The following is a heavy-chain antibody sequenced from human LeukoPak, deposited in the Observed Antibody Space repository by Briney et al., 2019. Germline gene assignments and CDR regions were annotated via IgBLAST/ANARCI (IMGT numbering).Heavy chain of an antibody. J-gene: IGHJ4*02. CDR1: GFKFSSYS. D-gene: IGHD3-22*01. CDR3: AKDGAMIVVVMWDY. V-gene: IGHV3-21*04. CDR2: ISSSSSYI. Sequence: GGSLRLSCAASGFKFSSYSMKWVRQAPGKGLEWVSFISSSSSYIYYADSLKGRFIISRDNSKNTLYLQMNSLRAEDTAVYYCAKDGAMIVVVMWDYWGQGTLVTVSS.